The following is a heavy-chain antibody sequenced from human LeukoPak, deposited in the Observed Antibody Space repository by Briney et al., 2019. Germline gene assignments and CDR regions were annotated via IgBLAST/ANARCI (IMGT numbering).Heavy chain of an antibody. CDR1: GGSFSGYY. CDR2: INHSGST. J-gene: IGHJ6*02. Sequence: SETLSLTCAVYGGSFSGYYWSWIRQPPGKGLEWIGEINHSGSTNYNPSLKSRVTISVDTSKNQFSLKLSSVIAADTAVYFCARVFSGRDPLESSYYHYYGMDVWGQGTAVTVSS. V-gene: IGHV4-34*01. CDR3: ARVFSGRDPLESSYYHYYGMDV. D-gene: IGHD2/OR15-2a*01.